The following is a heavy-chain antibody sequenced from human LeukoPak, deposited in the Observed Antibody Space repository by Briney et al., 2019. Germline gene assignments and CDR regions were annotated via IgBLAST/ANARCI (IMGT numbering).Heavy chain of an antibody. D-gene: IGHD1-26*01. Sequence: GGSLRLSCAASGFTLSSSAMNWVRQAPGKGLEWVSSINNVGSHIYYAGSVKGRFTISRDNTKNSLYLQMNSLRAEDTAVYYCSRDPTYYLRYGYFDYWGQGALVTASS. CDR1: GFTLSSSA. CDR2: INNVGSHI. CDR3: SRDPTYYLRYGYFDY. J-gene: IGHJ4*02. V-gene: IGHV3-21*01.